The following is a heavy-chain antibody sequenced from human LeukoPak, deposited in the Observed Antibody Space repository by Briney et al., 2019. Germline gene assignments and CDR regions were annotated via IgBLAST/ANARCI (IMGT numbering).Heavy chain of an antibody. V-gene: IGHV4-59*01. D-gene: IGHD3-22*01. CDR1: GGSISSYY. CDR3: ARRSVYYDSSGYYSYFDY. CDR2: IYYSGST. J-gene: IGHJ4*02. Sequence: SETLSLTCTVSGGSISSYYWSWIRQPPGKGLEWIGYIYYSGSTNYNPSLKSRVTISVDTSKNQFSLKLSSVTAADTAVYYCARRSVYYDSSGYYSYFDYWGQGTLVTVSS.